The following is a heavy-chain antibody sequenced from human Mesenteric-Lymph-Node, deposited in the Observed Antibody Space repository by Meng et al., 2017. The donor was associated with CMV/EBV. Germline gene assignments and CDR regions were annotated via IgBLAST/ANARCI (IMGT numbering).Heavy chain of an antibody. CDR3: SRVLSSTSYYGMDV. J-gene: IGHJ6*02. Sequence: GESLKISCAASRFTLSTYGMNWVRQAPGKGLEWVSSISSSSSDIYYADSVKGRFTISRDNAKTSLFLQMNSLRAEDTAVYYWSRVLSSTSYYGMDVWGQGTTVTVSS. CDR2: ISSSSSDI. V-gene: IGHV3-21*01. D-gene: IGHD2-2*01. CDR1: RFTLSTYG.